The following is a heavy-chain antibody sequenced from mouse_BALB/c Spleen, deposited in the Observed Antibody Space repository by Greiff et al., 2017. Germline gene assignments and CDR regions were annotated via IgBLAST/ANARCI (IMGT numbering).Heavy chain of an antibody. J-gene: IGHJ2*01. V-gene: IGHV5-4*02. Sequence: EVMLVESGGGLVKPGGSLKLSCAASGFTFSDYYMYWVRQTPEKRLEWVATISDGGSYTYYPDSVKGRFTISRDNAKNNLYLQMSSLKSEDTAMYYCARGGYYRYDGGNFDYWGQGTTLTVSS. CDR3: ARGGYYRYDGGNFDY. CDR2: ISDGGSYT. D-gene: IGHD2-14*01. CDR1: GFTFSDYY.